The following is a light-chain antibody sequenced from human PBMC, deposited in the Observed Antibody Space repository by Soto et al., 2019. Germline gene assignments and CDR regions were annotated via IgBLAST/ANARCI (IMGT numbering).Light chain of an antibody. J-gene: IGLJ3*02. V-gene: IGLV2-23*01. CDR2: EGT. CDR1: SSDVGSYNL. Sequence: QSALTQPASVSGSPGQSITISCTGTSSDVGSYNLVSWYQQHPGKAPKLMIYEGTKRPLGVSNRFSGSKSGNTASLTISGLQAEDEADYFCCSYAGGATSGVFGGGTKLTVL. CDR3: CSYAGGATSGV.